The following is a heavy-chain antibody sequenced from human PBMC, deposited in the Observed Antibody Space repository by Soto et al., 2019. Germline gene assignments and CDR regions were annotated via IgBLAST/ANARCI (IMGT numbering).Heavy chain of an antibody. CDR3: AKESFDLLRYFDWLSAYLDY. D-gene: IGHD3-9*01. CDR1: GFTFSSYA. Sequence: PGGSLRLSCAASGFTFSSYAMSWVRQAPGKGLEWVPAISGSGGSTYYADSVKGRFTISRDNSKNTLYLQMNSLRAEDTAVYYCAKESFDLLRYFDWLSAYLDYWGQGTLVTVSS. J-gene: IGHJ4*02. CDR2: ISGSGGST. V-gene: IGHV3-23*01.